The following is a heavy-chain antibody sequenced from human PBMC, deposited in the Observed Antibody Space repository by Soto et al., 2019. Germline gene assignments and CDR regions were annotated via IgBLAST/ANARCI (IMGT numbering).Heavy chain of an antibody. J-gene: IGHJ6*02. CDR2: ISAHNGNT. CDR1: GYTFTTYG. V-gene: IGHV1-18*01. CDR3: ARSRVIITMADYYYYGMDV. D-gene: IGHD3-9*01. Sequence: ASVKVSCKASGYTFTTYGISWVRQAPGQGLEWLGWISAHNGNTNYAQKLQGRVTMTTDTSTSTAYMELRSLRSDDTAVYYCARSRVIITMADYYYYGMDVWGQGTTVTVSS.